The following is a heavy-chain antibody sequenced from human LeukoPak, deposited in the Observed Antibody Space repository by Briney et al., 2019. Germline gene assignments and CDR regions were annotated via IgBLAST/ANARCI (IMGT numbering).Heavy chain of an antibody. CDR3: ARIQVQQQLVHYYYYMDV. D-gene: IGHD6-13*01. Sequence: EASVKVSCKASGGTFSSYAISWVRQAPGQGLEWMGGIIPIFGTANYAQKFQGRVTITADGSTSTAYMELSSLRSEDTAVYYCARIQVQQQLVHYYYYMDVWGKGTTVTVSS. CDR2: IIPIFGTA. V-gene: IGHV1-69*13. CDR1: GGTFSSYA. J-gene: IGHJ6*03.